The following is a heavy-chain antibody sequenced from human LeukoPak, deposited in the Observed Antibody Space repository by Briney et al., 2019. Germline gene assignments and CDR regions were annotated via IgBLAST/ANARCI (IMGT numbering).Heavy chain of an antibody. CDR3: AKGLLLWFGELSNYFDY. J-gene: IGHJ4*02. D-gene: IGHD3-10*01. CDR2: ISGSGGST. V-gene: IGHV3-23*01. CDR1: GFTFSSYA. Sequence: GGSLRLSCAASGFTFSSYAMSWVRQAPGKGLEWVSAISGSGGSTYYADSVKGRSTISRDNSKNTLYLQMNSLRAEDTAVYYCAKGLLLWFGELSNYFDYWGQGTLVTVSS.